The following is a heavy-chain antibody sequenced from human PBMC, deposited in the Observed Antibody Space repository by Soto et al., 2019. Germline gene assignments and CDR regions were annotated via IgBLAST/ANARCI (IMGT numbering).Heavy chain of an antibody. D-gene: IGHD2-8*01. J-gene: IGHJ6*02. Sequence: ASVKVSCKASGYSFTDYHIHWVRQAPGQGLEWLGWINPKSGGTSNAQKFQGWVTMTTDTSISTASMELTRLTSDDTAIYYCARGDSTDCSNGVCSFFYNHDMDVWGQGTTVTVSS. CDR2: INPKSGGT. CDR1: GYSFTDYH. CDR3: ARGDSTDCSNGVCSFFYNHDMDV. V-gene: IGHV1-2*04.